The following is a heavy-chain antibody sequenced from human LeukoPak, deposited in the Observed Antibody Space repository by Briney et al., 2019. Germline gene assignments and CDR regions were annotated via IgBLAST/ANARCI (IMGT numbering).Heavy chain of an antibody. CDR2: ISSSTTYI. D-gene: IGHD2-2*01. V-gene: IGHV3-21*01. J-gene: IGHJ4*02. Sequence: GGSLRLSCAVSGTTFSGYSMNWVRQAPGKGLEWVSSISSSTTYIYYADSVKGRFTISRDNAKNSLYLQMNSLRAEDTAVYFCARGRGSSYSHYYFDYWGQGTPVTVSS. CDR3: ARGRGSSYSHYYFDY. CDR1: GTTFSGYS.